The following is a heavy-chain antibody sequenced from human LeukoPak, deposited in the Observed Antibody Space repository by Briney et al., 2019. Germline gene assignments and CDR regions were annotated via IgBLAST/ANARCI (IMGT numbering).Heavy chain of an antibody. V-gene: IGHV4-34*01. D-gene: IGHD6-19*01. CDR2: INHSGST. CDR1: GGSFSGYY. CDR3: ARLSYSSGSGWFDP. J-gene: IGHJ5*02. Sequence: PSETLSLTCAVYGGSFSGYYWSWIRQPPGKGLEWIGEINHSGSTNYNPSLKSRVTISVDTSKNQFSLKLSSVTAADTAVYYCARLSYSSGSGWFDPWGQGTLVTVSS.